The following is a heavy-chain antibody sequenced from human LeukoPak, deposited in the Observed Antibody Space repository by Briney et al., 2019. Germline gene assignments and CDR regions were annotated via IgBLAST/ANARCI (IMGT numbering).Heavy chain of an antibody. CDR1: GGTFSSYA. V-gene: IGHV1-69*13. D-gene: IGHD5-18*01. CDR3: ARGFHGYSYGYLGDAFDI. CDR2: IIPIFGTA. Sequence: ASVKVSCKASGGTFSSYAISWVRQAPGQGLEWMGGIIPIFGTANYAQKFQGRVTITADESTSTAYMELSSLRSEDMAVYYCARGFHGYSYGYLGDAFDIWGQGTMVTVSS. J-gene: IGHJ3*02.